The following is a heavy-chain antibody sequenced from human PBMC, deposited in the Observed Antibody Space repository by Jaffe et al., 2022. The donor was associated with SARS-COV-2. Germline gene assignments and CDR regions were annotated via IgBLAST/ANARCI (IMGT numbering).Heavy chain of an antibody. CDR1: GFTFSSYG. CDR2: ISYDGSNK. J-gene: IGHJ6*02. V-gene: IGHV3-30*18. CDR3: AKESTDDIVVVPAAINYYYGMDV. D-gene: IGHD2-2*02. Sequence: QVQLVESGGGVVQPGRSLRLSCAASGFTFSSYGMHWVRQAPGKGLEWVAVISYDGSNKYYADSVKGRFTISRDNSKNTLYLQMNSLRAEDTAVYYCAKESTDDIVVVPAAINYYYGMDVWGQGTTVTVSS.